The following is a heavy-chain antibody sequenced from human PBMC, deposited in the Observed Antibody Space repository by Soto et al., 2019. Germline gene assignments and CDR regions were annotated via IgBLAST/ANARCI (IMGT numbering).Heavy chain of an antibody. CDR2: IYSSENT. CDR1: GPSVSSSSYS. V-gene: IGHV4-39*01. CDR3: ARLNGYCISTNCRGYYGMDV. D-gene: IGHD2-2*03. Sequence: SETLSLTCTVSGPSVSSSSYSWDWIRQSPGKGLEWIGTIYSSENTYYNPSLLSRVTISVDTSKNEFSLRLGSVTAADTAVYYCARLNGYCISTNCRGYYGMDVWGQGTTVS. J-gene: IGHJ6*02.